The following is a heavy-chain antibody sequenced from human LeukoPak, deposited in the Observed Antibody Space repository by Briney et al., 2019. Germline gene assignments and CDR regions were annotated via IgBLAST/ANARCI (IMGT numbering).Heavy chain of an antibody. D-gene: IGHD5-12*01. CDR3: AKNPYEYYFDY. V-gene: IGHV1-2*02. CDR1: GYTLTGYY. CDR2: VNPSSGDT. J-gene: IGHJ4*02. Sequence: ASVKVSCKASGYTLTGYYMHWVRLAPGQGLEWMGWVNPSSGDTNYAQKFQGRVTMTRDTSISTAYMELSRLRSDDTAVYYCAKNPYEYYFDYWGQGTLVTVSS.